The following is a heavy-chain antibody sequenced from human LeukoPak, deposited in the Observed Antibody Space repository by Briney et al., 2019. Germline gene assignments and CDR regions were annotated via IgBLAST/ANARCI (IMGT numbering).Heavy chain of an antibody. CDR3: ARSGANYWCDY. Sequence: ASVKVSCKTSGYSFTTYGISWVRQAPGQGLEWLGWITAYNGNTKYAPKVQGRVTMTTDKSTGTAYMELWSLRSDDTAVYYCARSGANYWCDYWGQGTLVTVSS. CDR1: GYSFTTYG. D-gene: IGHD4/OR15-4a*01. CDR2: ITAYNGNT. J-gene: IGHJ4*02. V-gene: IGHV1-18*01.